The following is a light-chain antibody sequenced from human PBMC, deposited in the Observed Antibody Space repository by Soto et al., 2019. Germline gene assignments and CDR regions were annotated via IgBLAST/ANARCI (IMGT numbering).Light chain of an antibody. CDR1: SSDVGNYNL. J-gene: IGLJ2*01. Sequence: QSALTQPASVSGSPGQSITISCTGTSSDVGNYNLVSWYQQHPGEAPKLMIYEGSKRPSGVSNRFSGSKSGNTASPTISGLQAEDEGDYYCSSYVGSSTLLFGGGTKLTVL. V-gene: IGLV2-23*01. CDR2: EGS. CDR3: SSYVGSSTLL.